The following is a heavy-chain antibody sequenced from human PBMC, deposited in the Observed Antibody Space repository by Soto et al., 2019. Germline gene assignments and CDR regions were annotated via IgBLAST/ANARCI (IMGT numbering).Heavy chain of an antibody. J-gene: IGHJ4*02. V-gene: IGHV1-58*01. Sequence: QMQLVQSGPEVKKPGTSVKVSCKASGFTLTSADVQWVRQTRGQRLEWIGWIVGGSGSTNYAQQFQGRLAITRDMSTGTVYMELSSLRSADTAVYYCAADWSNRPFDFWGQGTLVTVSS. CDR2: IVGGSGST. D-gene: IGHD3-3*01. CDR3: AADWSNRPFDF. CDR1: GFTLTSAD.